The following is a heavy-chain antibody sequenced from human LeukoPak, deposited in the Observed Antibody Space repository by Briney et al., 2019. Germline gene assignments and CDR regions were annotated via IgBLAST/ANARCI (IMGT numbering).Heavy chain of an antibody. CDR2: IGGSGGTT. Sequence: GGSLRLSCAASGFTFSSYAMSWVRQAPGKGLEWVSAIGGSGGTTYYADSVKGRFTISRDNAKNSLYLQMNSLRAEDTAVYYCARGCSSSSCPDYWGQGTLVTVSS. CDR1: GFTFSSYA. J-gene: IGHJ4*02. D-gene: IGHD2-2*01. V-gene: IGHV3-23*01. CDR3: ARGCSSSSCPDY.